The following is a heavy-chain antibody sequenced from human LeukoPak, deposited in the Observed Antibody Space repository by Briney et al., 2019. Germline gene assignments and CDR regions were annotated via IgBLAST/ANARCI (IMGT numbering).Heavy chain of an antibody. CDR1: GGSISSYY. V-gene: IGHV4-59*01. CDR3: ARDLVRKYGTSWYDY. Sequence: PSETLSLTCTVSGGSISSYYWSWIRQPPGKGLEWIGYIYYSGSTNYNPSLKSRVTISVDTSKNQFSLKLSSVTAADTAVYYCARDLVRKYGTSWYDYWGQGTLVTVSS. D-gene: IGHD6-13*01. J-gene: IGHJ4*02. CDR2: IYYSGST.